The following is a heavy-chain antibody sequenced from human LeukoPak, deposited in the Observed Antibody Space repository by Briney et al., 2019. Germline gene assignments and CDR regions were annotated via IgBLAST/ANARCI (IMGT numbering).Heavy chain of an antibody. CDR3: ASGASSWQHWYFDL. D-gene: IGHD6-13*01. J-gene: IGHJ2*01. V-gene: IGHV3-9*01. CDR1: GFTFDDYA. CDR2: ISWNSGSI. Sequence: GGSLRLSCAASGFTFDDYAMHWVRQAPGKGLEWVSGISWNSGSIGYADSVKGRFTISRDNAKNSLYLQMNSLRAEDTAVYYCASGASSWQHWYFDLWGRGTLVTVSS.